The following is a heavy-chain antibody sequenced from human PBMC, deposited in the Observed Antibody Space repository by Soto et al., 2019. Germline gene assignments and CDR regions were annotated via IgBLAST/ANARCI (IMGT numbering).Heavy chain of an antibody. J-gene: IGHJ4*02. V-gene: IGHV3-23*01. CDR3: AKTPPGQSYYFDY. D-gene: IGHD6-19*01. Sequence: EVQLLESGGGLFQPGGSLGLSGAASGSPFTGNPWSGFRQAPGKGRGWVSAISGSGGSTYYADSVKGRFTISRDNSKNTLYLQMNSLRAEDTAVYYCAKTPPGQSYYFDYWGQGTLVTVSS. CDR2: ISGSGGST. CDR1: GSPFTGNP.